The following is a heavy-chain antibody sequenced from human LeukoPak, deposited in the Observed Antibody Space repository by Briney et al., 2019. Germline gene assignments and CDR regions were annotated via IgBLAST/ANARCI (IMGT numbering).Heavy chain of an antibody. J-gene: IGHJ3*02. Sequence: ASVKVSCKASGYTFTSYGISWVRQAPGQGLEWTGWISAYNGNTNYAQKLQGRVTMTTDTSTSTAYMELRSLRSDDTAVYYCARVGITMIVDQKDAFDIWGQGTMVTVSS. CDR1: GYTFTSYG. D-gene: IGHD3-22*01. V-gene: IGHV1-18*01. CDR2: ISAYNGNT. CDR3: ARVGITMIVDQKDAFDI.